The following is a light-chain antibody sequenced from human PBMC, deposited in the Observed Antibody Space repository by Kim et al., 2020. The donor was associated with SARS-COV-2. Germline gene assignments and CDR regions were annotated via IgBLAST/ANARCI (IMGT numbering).Light chain of an antibody. CDR1: QSVSSSY. CDR2: GAS. CDR3: QQYGSSPLYT. J-gene: IGKJ2*01. V-gene: IGKV3-20*01. Sequence: EIVLTQSPGTLSLSPGERATLSCRASQSVSSSYLAWYQQKPGQAPRLLIYGASSRATGIPDRFSGSGSLTDFTLTISRLEPEDFAVYYCQQYGSSPLYTFGQGTKLEI.